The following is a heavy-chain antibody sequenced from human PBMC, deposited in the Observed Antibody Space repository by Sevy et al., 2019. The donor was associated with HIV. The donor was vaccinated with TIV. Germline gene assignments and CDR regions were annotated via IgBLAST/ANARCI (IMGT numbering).Heavy chain of an antibody. D-gene: IGHD2-21*01. Sequence: ATVKVSCKASGGTFSSYDINWVRQAPGQGLEWMGQIIPIFGTSSYPNNFQGRVTITADESTSTAYMDLSSLRSEDTAVYYCARGGGAVNHGMDVWGQGTTVTVS. J-gene: IGHJ6*01. V-gene: IGHV1-69*13. CDR1: GGTFSSYD. CDR2: IIPIFGTS. CDR3: ARGGGAVNHGMDV.